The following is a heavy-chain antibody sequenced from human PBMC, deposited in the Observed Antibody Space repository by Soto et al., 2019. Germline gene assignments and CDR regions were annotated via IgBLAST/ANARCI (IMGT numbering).Heavy chain of an antibody. V-gene: IGHV3-30*09. CDR3: ARDPTYSYGSTYFHF. CDR2: ISYDGSNK. D-gene: IGHD5-18*01. J-gene: IGHJ4*02. Sequence: PGGSLRLSCAASGFTFSSYTMHWVRQAPCKGLEWVAVISYDGSNKYYADSVKGRFAISRDNSKNTLYLQMNSLRAEDTAVYYCARDPTYSYGSTYFHFWGQGTLVTVSS. CDR1: GFTFSSYT.